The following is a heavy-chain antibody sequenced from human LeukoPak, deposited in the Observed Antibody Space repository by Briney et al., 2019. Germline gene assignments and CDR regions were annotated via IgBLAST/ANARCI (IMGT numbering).Heavy chain of an antibody. D-gene: IGHD2-21*02. CDR3: ARGGYCGGDCYSWHFDL. V-gene: IGHV4-4*07. CDR2: IYTSGST. CDR1: GGSISSYY. Sequence: TSETLSLTCTVSGGSISSYYWSWIRQPAGKGLEWIGRIYTSGSTNYNPSLKSRVTISVDTSKNQFSLKLSSVTAADTAVYYCARGGYCGGDCYSWHFDLWGRGTLVTVSS. J-gene: IGHJ2*01.